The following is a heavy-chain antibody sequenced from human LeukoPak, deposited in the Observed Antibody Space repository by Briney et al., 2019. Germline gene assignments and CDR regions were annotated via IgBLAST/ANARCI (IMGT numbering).Heavy chain of an antibody. D-gene: IGHD3-22*01. CDR1: GGSISSSTYY. Sequence: SETLSLTCTVSGGSISSSTYYWGWFRQSPGKGLEWIGSIYYTGRTLYNPSLKSRVTISVDTSKSQFSLNLSSVTAADTAVYYCARDPGYYYDSREAYFDYWGQGTLVTVSS. J-gene: IGHJ4*02. V-gene: IGHV4-39*07. CDR2: IYYTGRT. CDR3: ARDPGYYYDSREAYFDY.